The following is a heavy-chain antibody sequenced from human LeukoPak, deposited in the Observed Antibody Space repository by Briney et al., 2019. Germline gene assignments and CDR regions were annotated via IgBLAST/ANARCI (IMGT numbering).Heavy chain of an antibody. D-gene: IGHD2-15*01. CDR1: GFTFSSYG. Sequence: GGSLRLSCAASGFTFSSYGMSWVRQAPGKGLEWVSAISGSGGSTYYADSVKGRFTISRDNSKNTLYLQMNSLRAEDTAVYYCAKEKGYCSGGSCRPVYYFDYWGQGTLVTVSS. V-gene: IGHV3-23*01. J-gene: IGHJ4*02. CDR2: ISGSGGST. CDR3: AKEKGYCSGGSCRPVYYFDY.